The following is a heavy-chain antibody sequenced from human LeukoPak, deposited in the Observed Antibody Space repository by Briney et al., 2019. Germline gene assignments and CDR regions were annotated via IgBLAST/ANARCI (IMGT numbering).Heavy chain of an antibody. D-gene: IGHD6-19*01. V-gene: IGHV3-33*01. CDR1: GFTFSSYG. J-gene: IGHJ3*02. CDR3: ARDKGYSSGKDI. CDR2: IWYDGSNK. Sequence: TGRSLRLSCAASGFTFSSYGMHWVRQAPGKGLEWVAVIWYDGSNKYYADSVKGRFTISRDNSKSTLYLQMNSLRAEDTAVYYCARDKGYSSGKDIWGQGTMVTVSS.